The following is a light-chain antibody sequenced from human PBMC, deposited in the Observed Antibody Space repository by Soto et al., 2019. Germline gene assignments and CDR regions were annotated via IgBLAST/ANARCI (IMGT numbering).Light chain of an antibody. V-gene: IGLV1-47*01. Sequence: QSVLTQPPSASGTPGQRVTISCSGSTSNIGNNYVCWFQQLPGTAPKLLIYRNNQRPSGVPDRFSGSKSGTSASLAISGLRSEDEADYYCAAWDDSLNGVVFGGGTKLTVI. CDR2: RNN. CDR3: AAWDDSLNGVV. CDR1: TSNIGNNY. J-gene: IGLJ3*02.